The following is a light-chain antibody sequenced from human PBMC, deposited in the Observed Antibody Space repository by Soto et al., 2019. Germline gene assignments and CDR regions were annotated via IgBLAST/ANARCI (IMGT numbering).Light chain of an antibody. V-gene: IGKV1-33*01. CDR3: QQYDNLPWT. Sequence: DIQMTQSPSSLSASVGARVTITCQASQDISNYLNWYQQKPGKAPKLLIYDASNLETGVPSRFSGSGSGTDFTFTISSLQPEDIATYYCQQYDNLPWTFGQGTKVDIK. CDR1: QDISNY. CDR2: DAS. J-gene: IGKJ1*01.